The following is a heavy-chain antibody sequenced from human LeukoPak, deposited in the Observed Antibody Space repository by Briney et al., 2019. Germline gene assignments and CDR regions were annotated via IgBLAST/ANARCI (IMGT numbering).Heavy chain of an antibody. Sequence: GESLKISRKGSGYSFTSYWNGWGRHMPGKGLEWMGIIYPGDSDTRYSPSFQRQVTISADHSNCTAYLQWSSLKASDTPMYYCARHRRARIAAAGTYYYYYIDVWGKGSKVTVSS. CDR1: GYSFTSYW. CDR3: ARHRRARIAAAGTYYYYYIDV. J-gene: IGHJ6*03. CDR2: IYPGDSDT. V-gene: IGHV5-51*01. D-gene: IGHD6-13*01.